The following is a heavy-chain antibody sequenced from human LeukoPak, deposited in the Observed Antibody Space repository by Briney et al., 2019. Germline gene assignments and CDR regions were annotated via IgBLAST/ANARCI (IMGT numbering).Heavy chain of an antibody. CDR2: IKQDGSER. J-gene: IGHJ6*02. Sequence: GGSLRLSCEGSGFTFSTYWMSWVRQAPGKGLEWVANIKQDGSERDYVDSVKGRFTISRDNAKNSLYLQMDSLRAEDAAVYHCARELLWFGGGGVDVWGQGTTVTVSS. CDR1: GFTFSTYW. D-gene: IGHD3-10*01. CDR3: ARELLWFGGGGVDV. V-gene: IGHV3-7*01.